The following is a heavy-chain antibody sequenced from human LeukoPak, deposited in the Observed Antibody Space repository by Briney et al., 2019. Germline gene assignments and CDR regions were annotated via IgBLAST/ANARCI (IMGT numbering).Heavy chain of an antibody. CDR1: GGSISSGGYS. D-gene: IGHD3-22*01. Sequence: SETLSLTCAVSGGSISSGGYSWSWIRQPPGKGLEWIGYIYHSGSTYYNPSLKSRVTISVDRSKNQFSLKLSSVTAADTAVYYCASYDSSGYYYGEYGMDDWGQGTTVTVSS. J-gene: IGHJ6*02. CDR3: ASYDSSGYYYGEYGMDD. CDR2: IYHSGST. V-gene: IGHV4-30-2*01.